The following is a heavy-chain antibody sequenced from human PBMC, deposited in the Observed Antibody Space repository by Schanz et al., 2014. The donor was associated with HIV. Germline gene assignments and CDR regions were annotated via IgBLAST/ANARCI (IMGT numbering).Heavy chain of an antibody. D-gene: IGHD3-22*01. V-gene: IGHV4-34*01. Sequence: QVKLQQWGAGLLKPSETLSLTCAVYGGSFTGYYWSWIRQSPGKGLEWLGQINHRESTNYNPSLQSRVTISLDPSKNQFSLRLSSVTAADTAVYYCARDNDPYYYDNSGYYDRLFDYWGQGTLVTVSS. J-gene: IGHJ4*02. CDR2: INHREST. CDR3: ARDNDPYYYDNSGYYDRLFDY. CDR1: GGSFTGYY.